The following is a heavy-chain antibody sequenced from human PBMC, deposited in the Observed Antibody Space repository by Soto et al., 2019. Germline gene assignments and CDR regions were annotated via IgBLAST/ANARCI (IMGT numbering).Heavy chain of an antibody. D-gene: IGHD3-16*01. V-gene: IGHV4-31*03. CDR3: ARESTGELAYYFDF. J-gene: IGHJ4*01. Sequence: QVQLHESGPGLVKPSQTLSLTCTVSGGSINSGGYYWTWIRQHPGKGLEWIGYIFYSRTTSYNPSLTSRVTISGDTSKNQFSLTLRSVTAADSAVYYCARESTGELAYYFDFWGQGTPVTVSS. CDR2: IFYSRTT. CDR1: GGSINSGGYY.